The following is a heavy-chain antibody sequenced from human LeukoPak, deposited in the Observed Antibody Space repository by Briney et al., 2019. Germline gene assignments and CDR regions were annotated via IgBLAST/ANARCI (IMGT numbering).Heavy chain of an antibody. J-gene: IGHJ4*02. CDR1: GYTFTGYY. CDR2: INPNSGGT. Sequence: ASVKVSCKASGYTFTGYYMRWVRPAPGQGLEWMGWINPNSGGTNYAQKFQGRVTMNRDTSISTAYMEMSRLRSDDTAVYYCARDSGERGSGSYLIAYWGQGTLVTVSS. CDR3: ARDSGERGSGSYLIAY. D-gene: IGHD3-10*01. V-gene: IGHV1-2*02.